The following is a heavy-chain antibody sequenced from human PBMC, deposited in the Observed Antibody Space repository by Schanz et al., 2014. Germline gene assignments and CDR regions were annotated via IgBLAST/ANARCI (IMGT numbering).Heavy chain of an antibody. V-gene: IGHV3-30*02. CDR3: AASSGWHPSTDY. CDR1: GFTLSSYG. D-gene: IGHD6-19*01. Sequence: VQLLESGGGLVQPGGSLRLSCTASGFTLSSYGMHWVRQAPGKGLEWVAFINSDGTKRFYADSVKSRFTVSRDNAKSSLYLQMNSLRVEDTAVYYCAASSGWHPSTDYWGQGTLVTVSS. J-gene: IGHJ4*02. CDR2: INSDGTKR.